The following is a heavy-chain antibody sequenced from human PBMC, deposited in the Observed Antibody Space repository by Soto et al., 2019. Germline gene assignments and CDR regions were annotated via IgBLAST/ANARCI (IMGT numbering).Heavy chain of an antibody. CDR3: ARDSSGYYYWDY. J-gene: IGHJ4*02. D-gene: IGHD3-22*01. CDR1: GGSISSGAYY. V-gene: IGHV4-31*03. CDR2: IYNSGST. Sequence: SETLSLTCTVSGGSISSGAYYWNWIRQHPGKGLEWIGYIYNSGSTNYNPSLKSRVTMSVDTSKNQFSLKLSSVTAADTAVYYCARDSSGYYYWDYWGQGTLVTVSS.